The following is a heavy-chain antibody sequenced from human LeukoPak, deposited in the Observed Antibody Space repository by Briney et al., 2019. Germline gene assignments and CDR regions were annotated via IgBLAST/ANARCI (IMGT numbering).Heavy chain of an antibody. CDR2: ISSSSTI. D-gene: IGHD3-22*01. CDR1: GFTFSSYS. V-gene: IGHV3-48*01. CDR3: ARGQYYYDIDS. J-gene: IGHJ4*02. Sequence: GGSLRLSCAASGFTFSSYSMNWVRQAPGKGLEWVSYISSSSTIFYADSVKGRFTISRDNAKNSLYLQMNSLRAEDTAVYYCARGQYYYDIDSWGQGTLVTVSS.